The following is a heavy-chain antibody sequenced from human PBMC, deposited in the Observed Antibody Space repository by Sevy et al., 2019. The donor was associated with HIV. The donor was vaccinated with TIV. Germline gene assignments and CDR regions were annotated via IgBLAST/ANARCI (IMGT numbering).Heavy chain of an antibody. CDR1: GYTLIQLP. CDR2: FDPEDGET. CDR3: ATLDFWSDHPFYGMDV. D-gene: IGHD3-3*01. J-gene: IGHJ6*02. Sequence: ASVKVSCKVSGYTLIQLPMHWVRQTPGKGFDWMGGFDPEDGETIYAQKFQARVTMTEDTSTDTAYMELSSLTSEDTAVYFCATLDFWSDHPFYGMDVWGQGTTVTVSS. V-gene: IGHV1-24*01.